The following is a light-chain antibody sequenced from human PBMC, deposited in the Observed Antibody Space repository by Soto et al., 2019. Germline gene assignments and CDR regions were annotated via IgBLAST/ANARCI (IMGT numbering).Light chain of an antibody. CDR3: VPSGLLWA. J-gene: IGKJ4*02. Sequence: LKMTPCTVPLFQRESDTLTCRASQSFSSRYLAWYRQKPGQAPRLLIYGASSRATGIPDRFSGSGSGTDFTLSSRGLEPEDFAVYMRVPSGLLWACGEGTKVEIK. V-gene: IGKV3-20*01. CDR1: QSFSSRY. CDR2: GAS.